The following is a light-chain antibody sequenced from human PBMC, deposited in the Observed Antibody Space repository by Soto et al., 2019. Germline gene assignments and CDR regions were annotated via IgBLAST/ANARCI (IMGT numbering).Light chain of an antibody. Sequence: EIVLTQSPGTLSLSPGERATLSCRASQSVSSSSLAWYQQNPGQAPRLLIYEASSRATVIPDRFSGSGSGTNVTRTIRRLEPEDFAVYYCQQYARAATFGQGTKVESK. CDR1: QSVSSSS. CDR3: QQYARAAT. J-gene: IGKJ1*01. CDR2: EAS. V-gene: IGKV3-20*01.